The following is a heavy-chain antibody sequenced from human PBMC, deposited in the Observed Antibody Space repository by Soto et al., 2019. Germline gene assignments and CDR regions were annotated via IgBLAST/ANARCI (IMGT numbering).Heavy chain of an antibody. Sequence: PSETLSLTCTVSGGSVTRYYWSWIRQPPGKGMEWIGYLYYSGSTSYNPSLKSRVTMSVDTSKNQFSLKLSSVTAADTAVYYCASRGPNHDILSDPRFDYWGQGTLVTVSS. CDR3: ASRGPNHDILSDPRFDY. CDR1: GGSVTRYY. CDR2: LYYSGST. D-gene: IGHD3-9*01. V-gene: IGHV4-59*02. J-gene: IGHJ4*02.